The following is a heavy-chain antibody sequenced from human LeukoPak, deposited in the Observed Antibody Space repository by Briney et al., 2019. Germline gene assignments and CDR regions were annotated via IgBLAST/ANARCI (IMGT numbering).Heavy chain of an antibody. CDR3: ATTPRYDFWSGYPYFDY. CDR2: IYTSGST. Sequence: SETLSLTCTVSGGSISSYYWSWIRQPAGKGLEWIGRIYTSGSTNYNPSLKSRVTMSVDTSKNQFSLKLSSVTAADTAVYYCATTPRYDFWSGYPYFDYWGQGTLVTVSS. J-gene: IGHJ4*02. CDR1: GGSISSYY. V-gene: IGHV4-4*07. D-gene: IGHD3-3*01.